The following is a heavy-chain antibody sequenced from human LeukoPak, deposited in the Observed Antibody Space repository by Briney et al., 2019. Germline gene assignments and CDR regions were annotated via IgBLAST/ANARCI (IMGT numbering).Heavy chain of an antibody. Sequence: GGSLRLSCAASGFTFSSYGMHWVRQAPGKGLEWVAVISYDGSNKCYADSVKGRFTISRDNSKNTLYLQMNSLRAEDTAVYYCAHTPWFGELLYPFDYWGQGTLVTVSS. CDR2: ISYDGSNK. D-gene: IGHD3-10*01. CDR3: AHTPWFGELLYPFDY. J-gene: IGHJ4*02. CDR1: GFTFSSYG. V-gene: IGHV3-30*03.